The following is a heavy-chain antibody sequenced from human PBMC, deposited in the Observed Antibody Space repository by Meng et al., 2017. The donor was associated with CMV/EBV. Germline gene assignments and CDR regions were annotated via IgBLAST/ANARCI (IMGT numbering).Heavy chain of an antibody. J-gene: IGHJ6*02. V-gene: IGHV3-21*01. CDR3: ARAASGGSERWDYYYYGMDV. CDR1: GFTFSSYW. Sequence: GGSLRLSCAASGFTFSSYWMHWVRQAPGKGLEWVSSISSSSSYIYYADSVKGRFTISRDNAKNTLYLQMNSLRAEDTAVYYCARAASGGSERWDYYYYGMDVWGQGTTVTVSS. CDR2: ISSSSSYI. D-gene: IGHD5-24*01.